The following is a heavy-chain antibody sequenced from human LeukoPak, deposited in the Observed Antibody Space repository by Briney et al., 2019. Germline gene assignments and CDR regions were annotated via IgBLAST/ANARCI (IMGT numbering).Heavy chain of an antibody. V-gene: IGHV4-34*01. J-gene: IGHJ5*02. CDR1: GGSFSGYY. CDR2: INHSGST. D-gene: IGHD4-11*01. CDR3: ARVSYNNYGRPNWFDP. Sequence: SETLSLTCAVYGGSFSGYYWSWIRQPPGKGLEWIGEINHSGSTNYNPSLKSRVTISVDTSKNQFSLKLSSVTAADTAIYYCARVSYNNYGRPNWFDPWGQGTLVTVSS.